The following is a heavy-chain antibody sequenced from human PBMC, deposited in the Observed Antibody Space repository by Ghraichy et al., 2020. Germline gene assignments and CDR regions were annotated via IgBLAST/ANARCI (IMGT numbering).Heavy chain of an antibody. V-gene: IGHV3-33*05. D-gene: IGHD1-26*01. J-gene: IGHJ3*01. CDR3: ARDHDQFNRYFGSHYSAFDL. Sequence: GESLNISCTASGFTFSNYGMHWVRQAPGKGPEWVAVMSYDGSKEYYADSVKGRFTISRDNSKNTLYLQMNNLRAEDAALYYCARDHDQFNRYFGSHYSAFDLWGQGTMVTFSS. CDR1: GFTFSNYG. CDR2: MSYDGSKE.